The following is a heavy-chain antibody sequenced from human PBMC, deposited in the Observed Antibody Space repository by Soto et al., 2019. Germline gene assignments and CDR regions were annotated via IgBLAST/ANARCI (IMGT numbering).Heavy chain of an antibody. V-gene: IGHV4-30-4*01. CDR2: ISYSGTT. CDR1: GDSISSNNNY. Sequence: SETLSLTCTVSGDSISSNNNYWSWIRQPPGEGLEWIGFISYSGTTSYSPSLKSRVAISLDTSKNQFSVSLSSVTAADTAVYYCARGRGYSYGLDPWGQGTLVTVSS. D-gene: IGHD5-18*01. CDR3: ARGRGYSYGLDP. J-gene: IGHJ5*02.